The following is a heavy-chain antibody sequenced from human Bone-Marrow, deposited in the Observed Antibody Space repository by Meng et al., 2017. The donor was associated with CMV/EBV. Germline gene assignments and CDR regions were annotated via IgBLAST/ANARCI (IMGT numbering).Heavy chain of an antibody. V-gene: IGHV3-69-1*01. Sequence: GESLKISCAASGFTFSDYYMNWVRQAPGKGLEWVSSISRSSTIYYADSVKGRFTISRDNSKNTLYLQMNSLRAEDTAVYYCAKDPSHRAAGLYYFDYWGQGTLVTVSS. CDR2: ISRSSTI. CDR3: AKDPSHRAAGLYYFDY. D-gene: IGHD6-13*01. CDR1: GFTFSDYY. J-gene: IGHJ4*02.